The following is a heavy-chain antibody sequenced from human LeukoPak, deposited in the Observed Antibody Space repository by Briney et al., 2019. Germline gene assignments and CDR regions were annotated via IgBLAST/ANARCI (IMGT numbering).Heavy chain of an antibody. CDR3: ARAGGFFSPFGY. J-gene: IGHJ4*02. CDR2: IYYSGST. V-gene: IGHV4-31*03. CDR1: GGSISSGGYY. Sequence: SQTLSLTCTVSGGSISSGGYYWSWIRQHPGKGLEWIGYIYYSGSTYYNPSLKSRVTISVDTSKNQFSLKLTSVTAADTAVYFCARAGGFFSPFGYWGQGTLVTVSS. D-gene: IGHD3-3*01.